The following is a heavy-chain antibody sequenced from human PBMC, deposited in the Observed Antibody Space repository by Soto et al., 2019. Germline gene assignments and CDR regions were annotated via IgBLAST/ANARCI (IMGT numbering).Heavy chain of an antibody. Sequence: QVQLQQWGAGLLKPSETLSLTCAVYGGSFSGYYWSWIRQPPGKGLEWIGEINHSGSTNYNPSLKSRVTISVDTSKNQFSLKLSSVTAADTAVYYCARDVEIAAYSSSWQDNWFDPWGQGTLVTVS. CDR3: ARDVEIAAYSSSWQDNWFDP. CDR2: INHSGST. J-gene: IGHJ5*02. V-gene: IGHV4-34*01. CDR1: GGSFSGYY. D-gene: IGHD6-13*01.